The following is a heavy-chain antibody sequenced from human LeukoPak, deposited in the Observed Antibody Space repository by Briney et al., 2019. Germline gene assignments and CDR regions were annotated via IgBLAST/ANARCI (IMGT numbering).Heavy chain of an antibody. Sequence: ASVKVSCKASGYTFTTYDMTWVRQATGQGLEWMGWMNPGSGGTAYAQKFQDGVTMTRDTSISTAYMELSSLESEDTAIYYCARGLGDYNTDWFPVSGYWGQGTLVTVSS. CDR1: GYTFTTYD. J-gene: IGHJ4*02. D-gene: IGHD3-9*01. CDR2: MNPGSGGT. V-gene: IGHV1-8*01. CDR3: ARGLGDYNTDWFPVSGY.